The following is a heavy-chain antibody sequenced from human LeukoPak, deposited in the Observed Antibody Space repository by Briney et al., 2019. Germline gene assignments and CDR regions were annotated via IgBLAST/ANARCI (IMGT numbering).Heavy chain of an antibody. J-gene: IGHJ4*02. Sequence: GGSLRLSCAASGFTVNSNYLSWVRQAPGKGLEWVSTLYNTGNTYYANSVKGRFSISRDNSKNTLFLQMNSLRAEDTAVYYCARLTADGRLYFVDWGPGTLSPSPQ. D-gene: IGHD6-13*01. CDR3: ARLTADGRLYFVD. V-gene: IGHV3-53*01. CDR1: GFTVNSNY. CDR2: LYNTGNT.